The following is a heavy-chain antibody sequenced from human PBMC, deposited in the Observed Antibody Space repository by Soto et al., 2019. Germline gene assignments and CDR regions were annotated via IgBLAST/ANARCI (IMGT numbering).Heavy chain of an antibody. CDR1: GFTFSSYG. CDR2: ISYDGSNK. CDR3: AKLPYCSGGSCSIDY. V-gene: IGHV3-30*18. Sequence: GGSLRLSCAASGFTFSSYGMHWVRQAPGKGLEWVAVISYDGSNKYYADSVKGRFTISRDNSKNTLYLQMNSLRVEDTAVYYCAKLPYCSGGSCSIDYWGQGTLVTVSS. D-gene: IGHD2-15*01. J-gene: IGHJ4*02.